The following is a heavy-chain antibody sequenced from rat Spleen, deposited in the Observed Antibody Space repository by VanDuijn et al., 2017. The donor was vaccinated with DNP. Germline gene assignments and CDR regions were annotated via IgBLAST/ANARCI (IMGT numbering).Heavy chain of an antibody. J-gene: IGHJ2*01. V-gene: IGHV5-7*01. CDR1: GFTFSDYN. CDR2: ISSDGLST. CDR3: AKPDQ. Sequence: EVKLVESGGGLVQPGRSLKLSCAASGFTFSDYNMVWVRQAPKKGLEWVATISSDGLSTNYRDSVKGRFTISRDNAKSTLYLQMDSVRSEDTATYYCAKPDQWGQGVMVTVSS.